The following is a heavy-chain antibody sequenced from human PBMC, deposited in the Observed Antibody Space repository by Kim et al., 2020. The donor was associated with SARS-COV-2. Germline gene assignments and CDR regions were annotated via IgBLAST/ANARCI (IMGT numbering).Heavy chain of an antibody. CDR3: AGPRDLYWYFDL. Sequence: SETLSLTCAVFGGSLSTYSWSWIRQSPGQGLEWFGEAFNRGSTNNNPSLKSRVTISIDTSKNQLSLKLSSVTAADTAVYYCAGPRDLYWYFDLWGRGTLVTVSS. CDR2: AFNRGST. V-gene: IGHV4-34*12. J-gene: IGHJ2*01. CDR1: GGSLSTYS.